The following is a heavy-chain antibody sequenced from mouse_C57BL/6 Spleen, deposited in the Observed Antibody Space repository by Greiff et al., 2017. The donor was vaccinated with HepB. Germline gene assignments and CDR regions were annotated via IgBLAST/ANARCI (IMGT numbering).Heavy chain of an antibody. Sequence: EVQVVESGGGLVQPGGSLSLSCAASGFTFTDYYMSWVRQPPGKALEWLGFIRNKANGYTTEYSASVKGRFTISRDNSQSILYLQMNALRAEDSATYYCARSTGLYDWGQGTTLTVSS. J-gene: IGHJ2*01. CDR1: GFTFTDYY. V-gene: IGHV7-3*01. D-gene: IGHD4-1*01. CDR3: ARSTGLYD. CDR2: IRNKANGYTT.